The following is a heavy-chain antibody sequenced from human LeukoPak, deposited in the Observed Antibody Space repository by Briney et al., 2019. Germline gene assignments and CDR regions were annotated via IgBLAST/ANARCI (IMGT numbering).Heavy chain of an antibody. CDR2: INPNTGGT. J-gene: IGHJ4*02. CDR1: GYTFSGYY. D-gene: IGHD3-10*01. CDR3: ARDSGERGSGSYLIAY. V-gene: IGHV1-2*02. Sequence: ASVKVSCKASGYTFSGYYIHWVRQAPGQGLEWMGWINPNTGGTKYAQRFQDRVTMTRDTSISTAYMELSRLRSDDTAVYYCARDSGERGSGSYLIAYWGQGTLVTVSS.